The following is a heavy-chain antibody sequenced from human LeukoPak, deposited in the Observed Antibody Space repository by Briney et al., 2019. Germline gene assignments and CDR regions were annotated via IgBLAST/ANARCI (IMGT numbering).Heavy chain of an antibody. Sequence: SETLSLTCTVSGGSISSYYWSWIRQPPGKGLEWIGYIYYSGSTNYNPSLKSRVTISVDTSKNQFSLKLSSVTAADTAVYYCARHTPYYYGSGSYYNSDAFDIRGQGTMVTVSS. V-gene: IGHV4-59*08. CDR2: IYYSGST. D-gene: IGHD3-10*01. J-gene: IGHJ3*02. CDR3: ARHTPYYYGSGSYYNSDAFDI. CDR1: GGSISSYY.